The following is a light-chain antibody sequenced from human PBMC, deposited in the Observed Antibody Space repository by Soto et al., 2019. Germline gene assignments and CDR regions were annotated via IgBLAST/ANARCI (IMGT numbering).Light chain of an antibody. J-gene: IGKJ4*01. CDR3: QKYNKGPLT. Sequence: EMTQSPATLSVSPGERVTISCRASQTVSTNLAWYQQKPGKAPRLLIYSASTGDTGIPSRFAGSGSGADFTLTISSLQSEDFAVYYCQKYNKGPLTFGGGTKVEIK. V-gene: IGKV3-15*01. CDR1: QTVSTN. CDR2: SAS.